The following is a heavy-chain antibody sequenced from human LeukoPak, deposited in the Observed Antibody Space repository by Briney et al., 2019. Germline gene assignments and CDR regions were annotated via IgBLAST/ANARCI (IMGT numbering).Heavy chain of an antibody. Sequence: SETLSLTCTVSGGSISGYYWIWIRQPPGKGLEWIGYVYYSGITNYNPSLKSRVTISVDTSKNQFSLKLSSVTAADTAVYYCARYTIFGRVYYYYYMDVWGKGTTVTVSS. D-gene: IGHD3-3*01. CDR3: ARYTIFGRVYYYYYMDV. CDR2: VYYSGIT. CDR1: GGSISGYY. J-gene: IGHJ6*03. V-gene: IGHV4-59*01.